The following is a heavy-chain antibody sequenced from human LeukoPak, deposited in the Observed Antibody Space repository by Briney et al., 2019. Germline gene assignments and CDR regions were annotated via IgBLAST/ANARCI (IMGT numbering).Heavy chain of an antibody. CDR2: IIPNSGGT. Sequence: ASVKVSCKASGYTFTGYYLHWVRQAPGQGLEWMGWIIPNSGGTKYAQKFQGRVTMTRDTSISTAYMELISLRSDDTAVYYCARGVAAPFDYWGQGTLVTVSS. D-gene: IGHD6-6*01. CDR1: GYTFTGYY. J-gene: IGHJ4*02. CDR3: ARGVAAPFDY. V-gene: IGHV1-2*02.